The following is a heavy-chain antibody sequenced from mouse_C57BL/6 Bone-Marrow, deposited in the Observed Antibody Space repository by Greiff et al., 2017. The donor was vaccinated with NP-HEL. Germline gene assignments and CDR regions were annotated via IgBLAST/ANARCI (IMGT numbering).Heavy chain of an antibody. J-gene: IGHJ4*01. CDR1: GYTFTDYY. CDR3: ARERPFLYAMDY. Sequence: EVQLQQSGPVLVKPGASVKMSCKASGYTFTDYYMNWVKQSHGKSLEWIGVINPYNGGTSYNQKFKGKATLTVDKSSSTAYMELNSLTSEDSAVYYCARERPFLYAMDYWGQGTSVTVSS. V-gene: IGHV1-19*01. CDR2: INPYNGGT.